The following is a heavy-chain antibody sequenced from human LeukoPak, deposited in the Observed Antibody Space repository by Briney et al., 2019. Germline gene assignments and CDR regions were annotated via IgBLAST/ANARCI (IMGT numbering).Heavy chain of an antibody. CDR1: GYTFTSYY. D-gene: IGHD6-19*01. V-gene: IGHV1-2*02. Sequence: ASVKVSCKASGYTFTSYYMHWVRQAPGHGLEWMGWINPNSGGTNYAQKFQGRVTMTRDTSISTAYMELSRLRSDDTAVYYCARAADIAVAGDPPDYWGQGTLVTVSS. CDR3: ARAADIAVAGDPPDY. CDR2: INPNSGGT. J-gene: IGHJ4*02.